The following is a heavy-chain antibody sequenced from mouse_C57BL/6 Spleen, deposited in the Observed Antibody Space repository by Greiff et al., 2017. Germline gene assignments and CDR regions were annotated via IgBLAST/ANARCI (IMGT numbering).Heavy chain of an antibody. Sequence: QVQLQQSGAELARPGASVKMSCKASGYTFTSYTMHWVKQRPGQGLEWIGYINPCSGYTNYNQKFKDKATLTADKSSSTAYMQLSSLTSEDSAVYYCARRANSFYGYDEDYFDYWGQGTTLTVSS. V-gene: IGHV1-4*01. CDR3: ARRANSFYGYDEDYFDY. D-gene: IGHD2-9*01. J-gene: IGHJ2*01. CDR2: INPCSGYT. CDR1: GYTFTSYT.